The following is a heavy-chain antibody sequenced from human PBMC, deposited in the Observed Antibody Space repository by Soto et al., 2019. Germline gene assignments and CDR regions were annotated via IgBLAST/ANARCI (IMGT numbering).Heavy chain of an antibody. J-gene: IGHJ4*02. CDR1: GFIFSGSA. CDR3: AMDDFGGNSAFHDY. CDR2: IRSKSDNYAT. D-gene: IGHD4-17*01. V-gene: IGHV3-73*01. Sequence: GGSLRLSCATSGFIFSGSAMHWVRQASGKGLEWVGRIRSKSDNYATTYAASVKGRFTISRDDSKNTAYLQMNNLKTEDTAVYYCAMDDFGGNSAFHDYWGQGTLVTVSS.